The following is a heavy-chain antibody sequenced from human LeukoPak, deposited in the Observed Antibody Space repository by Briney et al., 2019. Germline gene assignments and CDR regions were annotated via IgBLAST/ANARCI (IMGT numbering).Heavy chain of an antibody. J-gene: IGHJ6*03. V-gene: IGHV3-23*01. CDR3: ANGLAASGNFLLRDYYYCSDV. Sequence: PGGSLRLSCAASGFTFSSYAMSWVRQAPGKGLEWVSAISGSGGSTYYADSVKGRFTISRDDSKSTVYLRMNKLRVEDSGLYYCANGLAASGNFLLRDYYYCSDVWGKGTTVIVS. CDR2: ISGSGGST. CDR1: GFTFSSYA. D-gene: IGHD1-26*01.